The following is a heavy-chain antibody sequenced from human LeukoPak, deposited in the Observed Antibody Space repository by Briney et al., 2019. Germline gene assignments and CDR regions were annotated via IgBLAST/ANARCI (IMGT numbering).Heavy chain of an antibody. J-gene: IGHJ4*02. V-gene: IGHV1-46*01. D-gene: IGHD6-13*01. CDR1: GYTFTGYY. CDR3: ARDNGLSIAAAGWFDY. CDR2: INPSGGST. Sequence: ASVKVSCKASGYTFTGYYMHWVRQAPGQGLEWMGIINPSGGSTSYAQKFQGRVTMTRDTSTSTVYMELSSLRSEDTAVYYCARDNGLSIAAAGWFDYWGQGTLVTVSS.